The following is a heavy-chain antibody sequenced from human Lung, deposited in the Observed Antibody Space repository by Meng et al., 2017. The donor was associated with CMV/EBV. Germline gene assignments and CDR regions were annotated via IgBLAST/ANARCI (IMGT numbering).Heavy chain of an antibody. V-gene: IGHV3-7*04. CDR1: TLTFRSYW. CDR2: IKQDGSEK. J-gene: IGHJ4*02. CDR3: AKDGGARGHKPY. D-gene: IGHD3-16*01. Sequence: ESLKIPXADSTLTFRSYWMSWVRQAPGNGLEWVANIKQDGSEKFYADSVKGRFTISRDNAQKSLYLEMSNLRVEDTAVYYCAKDGGARGHKPYWGQGTLVTVSS.